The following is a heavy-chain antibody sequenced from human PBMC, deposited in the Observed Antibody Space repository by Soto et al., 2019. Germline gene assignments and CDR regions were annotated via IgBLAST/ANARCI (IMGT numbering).Heavy chain of an antibody. V-gene: IGHV3-23*01. CDR2: IPVSGGST. J-gene: IGHJ4*02. CDR1: GLTLSSYG. CDR3: AKGLVGTTVPLDY. Sequence: DVQLLESGGGLVQPGGSLRLSCAASGLTLSSYGLGWVRQAPGNGLDWVSGIPVSGGSTYYADSVKGRFTISRDNSKNTLYLQMNSLRAEDTAVYYCAKGLVGTTVPLDYWGQGTLVTVSS. D-gene: IGHD4-17*01.